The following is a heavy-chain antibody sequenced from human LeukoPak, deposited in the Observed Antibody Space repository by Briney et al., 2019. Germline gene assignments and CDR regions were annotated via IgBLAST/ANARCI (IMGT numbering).Heavy chain of an antibody. V-gene: IGHV3-9*01. CDR1: GFSFGDYA. CDR3: VKARDTGGYYYRGDFDY. D-gene: IGHD3-22*01. CDR2: IIWNSGTI. J-gene: IGHJ4*02. Sequence: TGGSLRLSCAASGFSFGDYAMHWVRQAPGKGLEWVSGIIWNSGTIGYEDSVKGRFTISRDNAKNSLYLQMNSLRPEDTALYYCVKARDTGGYYYRGDFDYWGQGTLVTVAS.